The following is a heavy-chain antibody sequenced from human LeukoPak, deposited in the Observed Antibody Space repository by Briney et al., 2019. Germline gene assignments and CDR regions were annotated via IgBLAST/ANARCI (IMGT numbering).Heavy chain of an antibody. J-gene: IGHJ1*01. CDR2: ISSSSSYI. Sequence: GGSLRLSCAASGFTFSSYSMNWVRQAPGKGLEWVSSISSSSSYIYYADSVKGRFTISRDNAKNSLYLQMNSLRAEDTAVYYCARRNTPALAEYFQHWGQGTLVTVSS. CDR3: ARRNTPALAEYFQH. D-gene: IGHD2-2*02. CDR1: GFTFSSYS. V-gene: IGHV3-21*01.